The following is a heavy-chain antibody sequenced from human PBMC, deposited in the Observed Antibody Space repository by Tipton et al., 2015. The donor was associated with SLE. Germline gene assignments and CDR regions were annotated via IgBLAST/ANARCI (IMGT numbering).Heavy chain of an antibody. V-gene: IGHV4-59*01. Sequence: TLSLTCAVSGGSFSGYHWSWIRQPPGKGLEWIGYVYYTGTTNYDPSLRSRVTMSADTSRNQFSLRLSSVTTADTAVYYCARVRDKSHWCNYFDPWGQGTLVTVSS. CDR1: GGSFSGYH. CDR3: ARVRDKSHWCNYFDP. J-gene: IGHJ5*02. D-gene: IGHD2-8*02. CDR2: VYYTGTT.